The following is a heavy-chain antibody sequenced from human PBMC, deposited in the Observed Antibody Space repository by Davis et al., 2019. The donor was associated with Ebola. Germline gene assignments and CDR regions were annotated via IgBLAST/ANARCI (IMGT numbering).Heavy chain of an antibody. CDR3: ARDGGGIADNYYYYYCMDV. J-gene: IGHJ6*04. Sequence: GGSLRLSCAASGFVFRNYVMSWVRQAPGKGLEWVSTLGTSADTYYADSVKGRFTISRDNAKNSLYLQMNSLRAEDTAVYYCARDGGGIADNYYYYYCMDVWGKGTTVTVSS. CDR2: LGTSADT. V-gene: IGHV3-69-1*01. D-gene: IGHD6-13*01. CDR1: GFVFRNYV.